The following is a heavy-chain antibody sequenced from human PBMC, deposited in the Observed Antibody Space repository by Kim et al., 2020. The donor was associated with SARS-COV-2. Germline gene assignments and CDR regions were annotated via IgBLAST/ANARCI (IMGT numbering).Heavy chain of an antibody. J-gene: IGHJ4*02. CDR2: ISSTSSNI. V-gene: IGHV3-48*02. CDR3: ASDFSGWETYPNRGEY. Sequence: GGSLRLSCAASGFIFSSYSMNWVRQVPGKGLECISYISSTSSNIYYADSVNGRFTISRDNAKKSLYLQMNSLRDEDTAVYYCASDFSGWETYPNRGEYWGQGTPVTVSS. D-gene: IGHD6-19*01. CDR1: GFIFSSYS.